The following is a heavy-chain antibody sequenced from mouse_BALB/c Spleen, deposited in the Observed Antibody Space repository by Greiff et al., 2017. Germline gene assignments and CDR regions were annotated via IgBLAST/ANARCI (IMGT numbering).Heavy chain of an antibody. J-gene: IGHJ4*01. CDR3: ARHEDPDYYGSSHYAMDY. Sequence: VQLQQSGAGLVKPGASVKLSCKASGYTFTEYIIHWVKQRSGQGLEWIGWFYPGSGSIKYNEKFKDKATLTADKSSSTVYMELSRLTSEDSAVYFCARHEDPDYYGSSHYAMDYWGQGTSVTVSS. V-gene: IGHV1-62-2*01. CDR1: GYTFTEYI. CDR2: FYPGSGSI. D-gene: IGHD1-1*01.